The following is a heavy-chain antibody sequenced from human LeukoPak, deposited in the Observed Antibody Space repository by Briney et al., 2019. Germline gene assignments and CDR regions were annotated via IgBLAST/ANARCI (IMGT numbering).Heavy chain of an antibody. V-gene: IGHV3-30-3*01. CDR2: ISYDGSNK. J-gene: IGHJ6*02. CDR3: ARGSPWPTADYDFWSGSPEDYYYYGMDV. Sequence: GGSLRLSCAASGFTFSSYAMHWVRQAPGKGLEWVAVISYDGSNKYYADSVKGRFTISRDNSKNTLYLQMNSLRAEDTAVYYCARGSPWPTADYDFWSGSPEDYYYYGMDVWGQGTTVTVSS. D-gene: IGHD3-3*01. CDR1: GFTFSSYA.